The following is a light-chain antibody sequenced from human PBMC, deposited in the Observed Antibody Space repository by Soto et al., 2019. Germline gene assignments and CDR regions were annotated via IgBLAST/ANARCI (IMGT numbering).Light chain of an antibody. Sequence: DIVMTQSPDSLSVSLGNSATINCKSNQSVLYSSNNKNYLAWYQQKPGQPPKLLIYWASTRESGVPDRFSGSGSGTDFTLTISSLQAEDVAVYYCQQYYTTPWTFGQGTKVDIK. CDR2: WAS. CDR3: QQYYTTPWT. CDR1: QSVLYSSNNKNY. V-gene: IGKV4-1*01. J-gene: IGKJ1*01.